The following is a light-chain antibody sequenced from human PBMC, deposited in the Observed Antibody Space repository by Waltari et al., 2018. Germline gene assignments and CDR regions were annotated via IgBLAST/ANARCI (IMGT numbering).Light chain of an antibody. Sequence: QSALTQPASVSGSPGQSITISCTGTSSDIGANNYFSWYRQHPGKAPKLILYPVTTRPSGVSNRFSGSKSGNTASLTISGLQAEDEADYFCSSYTITYTRVFGGGTKLTVL. CDR3: SSYTITYTRV. CDR2: PVT. CDR1: SSDIGANNY. J-gene: IGLJ3*02. V-gene: IGLV2-14*01.